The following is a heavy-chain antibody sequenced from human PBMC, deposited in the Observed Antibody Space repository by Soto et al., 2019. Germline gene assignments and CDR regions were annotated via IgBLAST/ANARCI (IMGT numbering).Heavy chain of an antibody. CDR1: GATFSSYG. V-gene: IGHV1-69*13. D-gene: IGHD3-10*01. CDR3: ARDFPGVHYYHAMDV. J-gene: IGHJ6*02. Sequence: SVKVSCKASGATFSSYGFSWVRQAPGKGLEWMGGIIPLFGTTNYAQKLQGRVTITADESTYTVYMELSSLRSEDSAVYYCARDFPGVHYYHAMDVWGPGTTVTVSS. CDR2: IIPLFGTT.